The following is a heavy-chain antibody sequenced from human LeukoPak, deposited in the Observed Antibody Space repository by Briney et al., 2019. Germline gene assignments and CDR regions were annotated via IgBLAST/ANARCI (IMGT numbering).Heavy chain of an antibody. CDR1: GGTFSSYA. Sequence: KVSCKASGGTFSSYAISWVRQAPGQGLEWMGRIIPILGIANYAQKFQGRVTITADKSTSTAYMELSSLRSEDTAVYYCASGDYYDSSGYLGWFDPWGQGTLVTVSS. V-gene: IGHV1-69*04. J-gene: IGHJ5*02. CDR2: IIPILGIA. D-gene: IGHD3-22*01. CDR3: ASGDYYDSSGYLGWFDP.